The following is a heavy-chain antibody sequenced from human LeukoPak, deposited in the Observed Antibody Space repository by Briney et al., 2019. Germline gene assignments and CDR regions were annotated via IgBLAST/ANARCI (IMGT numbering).Heavy chain of an antibody. Sequence: SETLSLICTVSGGSISSSSYYWGWIRQPPGKGLEWIGSIYYSGSTYYNPSLKSRVTISLDTSKNQFSLKLSSVTAADTAVYYCARQPVRYCSSTSCYFDYWGQGTLVTVSS. CDR2: IYYSGST. CDR3: ARQPVRYCSSTSCYFDY. J-gene: IGHJ4*02. CDR1: GGSISSSSYY. D-gene: IGHD2-2*01. V-gene: IGHV4-39*01.